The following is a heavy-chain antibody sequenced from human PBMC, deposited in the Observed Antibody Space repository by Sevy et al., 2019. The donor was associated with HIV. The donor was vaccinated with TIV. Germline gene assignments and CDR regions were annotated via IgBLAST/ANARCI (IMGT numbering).Heavy chain of an antibody. Sequence: GGSLRLSCAASGFTFSTSAMHWVRQAPGKGLEWVAVISYDGSHKYYGNSVKGRFTLSRDNSKNTLYLQMNSLRAEDTAVYYCARVPIQLGAFDIWGQGTMVTASS. CDR2: ISYDGSHK. CDR1: GFTFSTSA. CDR3: ARVPIQLGAFDI. J-gene: IGHJ3*02. V-gene: IGHV3-30*04. D-gene: IGHD5-18*01.